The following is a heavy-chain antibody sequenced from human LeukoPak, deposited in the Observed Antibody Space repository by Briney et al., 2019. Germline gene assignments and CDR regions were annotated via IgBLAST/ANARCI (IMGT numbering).Heavy chain of an antibody. D-gene: IGHD1-26*01. J-gene: IGHJ4*02. CDR1: GGSISSSSYY. CDR2: IYYSGST. Sequence: PSETLSLTCTVSGGSISSSSYYWGWIRQPPGKGLERIGSIYYSGSTYYNPSLKSRVTISVDTSKNQFSLKLSSVTAADTAVYYCARQGATFNYWGQGTLVTVSS. V-gene: IGHV4-39*01. CDR3: ARQGATFNY.